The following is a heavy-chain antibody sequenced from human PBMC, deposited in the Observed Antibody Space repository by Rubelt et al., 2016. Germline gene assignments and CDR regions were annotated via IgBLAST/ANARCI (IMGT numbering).Heavy chain of an antibody. CDR1: GGSISSGTYF. D-gene: IGHD3-10*01. CDR2: IYHSGST. J-gene: IGHJ3*02. Sequence: QVQLQESGPGLVKPSQTLSLTCTVSGGSISSGTYFWNWIRQHPGKGLEWIGYIYHSGSTYYRPSLKSRVTISVDTSKNQFSLKLTSVTAADTAVYYCARDGDGEAHGGAFDIGGQGAMVTVSS. V-gene: IGHV4-31*03. CDR3: ARDGDGEAHGGAFDI.